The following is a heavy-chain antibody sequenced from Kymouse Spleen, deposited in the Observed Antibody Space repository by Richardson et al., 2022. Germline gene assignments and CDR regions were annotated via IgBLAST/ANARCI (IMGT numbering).Heavy chain of an antibody. CDR3: ARGCNWNYYYYYGMDV. CDR1: GGSFSGYY. CDR2: INHSGST. D-gene: IGHD1-20*01,IGHD1-7*01. V-gene: IGHV4-34*01. Sequence: QVQLQQWGAGLLKPSETLSLTCAVYGGSFSGYYWSWIRQPPGKGLEWIGEINHSGSTNYNPSLKSRVTISVDTSKNQFSLKLSSVTAADTAVYYCARGCNWNYYYYYGMDVWGQGTTVTVSS. J-gene: IGHJ6*02.